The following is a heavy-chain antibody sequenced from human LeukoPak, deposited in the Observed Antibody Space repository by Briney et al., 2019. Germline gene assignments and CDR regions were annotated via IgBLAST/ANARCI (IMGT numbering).Heavy chain of an antibody. CDR2: IKQDGREK. CDR1: GFTFSNFW. D-gene: IGHD6-19*01. V-gene: IGHV3-7*04. J-gene: IGHJ4*02. CDR3: AGGSGWLIDY. Sequence: GGSLSLSCTASGFTFSNFWMSWVPQAPGKGLVWVANIKQDGREKNYVDSVKGGFTISRDNPKNSLYLQMNSLRAEDTAVYYCAGGSGWLIDYWGQGTLVTVSS.